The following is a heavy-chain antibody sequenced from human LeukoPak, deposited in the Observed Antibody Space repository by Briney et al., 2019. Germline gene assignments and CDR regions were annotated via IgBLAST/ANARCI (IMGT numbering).Heavy chain of an antibody. D-gene: IGHD3-10*01. CDR2: IIPILGIA. J-gene: IGHJ6*02. Sequence: SVKVSCKASGGTFSSYTISWVRQAPGQGLEWMGRIIPILGIANYAQKFQGRVTITADKSTSTAYMEPSSLRSEDTAVYYCAREYGSGSYYYYYGMDVWGQGTTVTVSS. V-gene: IGHV1-69*04. CDR1: GGTFSSYT. CDR3: AREYGSGSYYYYYGMDV.